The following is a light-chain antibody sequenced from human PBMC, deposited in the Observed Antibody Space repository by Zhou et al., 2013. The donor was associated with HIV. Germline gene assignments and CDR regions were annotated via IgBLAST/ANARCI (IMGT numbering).Light chain of an antibody. CDR2: GVS. CDR1: QGIGRA. J-gene: IGKJ1*01. CDR3: QQCDSYPWT. V-gene: IGKV1-13*02. Sequence: AIQVTQSPSSLSASVGDRVTITCRTSQGIGRALAWYQQKPQKSPKLLIFGVSTLQTGVPSRFSGSGSGAEFTLTISSLQPDDFATYYCQQCDSYPWTFGQGTKVEIK.